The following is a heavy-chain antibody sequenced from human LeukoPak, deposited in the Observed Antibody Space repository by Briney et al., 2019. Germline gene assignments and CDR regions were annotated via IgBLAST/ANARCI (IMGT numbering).Heavy chain of an antibody. CDR3: ARGSTFGGVISDF. V-gene: IGHV3-48*03. Sequence: GGSLRLSCAASGFTFSNFEMNWVRQIPGKGLEWLSFITRSSRIIYYADSVKGRFTISRDNANNSLHLQMNSLRVEDTGIYFCARGSTFGGVISDFWGQGTLVTVSS. D-gene: IGHD3-16*02. CDR1: GFTFSNFE. CDR2: ITRSSRII. J-gene: IGHJ4*02.